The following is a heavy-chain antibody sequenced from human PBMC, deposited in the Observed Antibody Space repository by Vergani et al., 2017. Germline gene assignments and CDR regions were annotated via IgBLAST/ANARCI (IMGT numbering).Heavy chain of an antibody. D-gene: IGHD3-9*01. CDR1: GYSISSGYY. V-gene: IGHV4-38-2*02. CDR2: IYHSGST. CDR3: ARDYTYYDILTGYAPGGFDY. J-gene: IGHJ4*02. Sequence: QVQLQESGPGLVKPSETLSLTCAVSGYSISSGYYWGWIRQPPGKGLEWIGSIYHSGSTYYNPSLKSRVTISVDTSKNQFSLKLSYVTAADTAVYYCARDYTYYDILTGYAPGGFDYWGQGTLVTVSS.